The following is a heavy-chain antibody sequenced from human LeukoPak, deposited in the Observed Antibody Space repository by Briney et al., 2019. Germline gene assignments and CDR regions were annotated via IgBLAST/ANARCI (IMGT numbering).Heavy chain of an antibody. V-gene: IGHV3-48*03. CDR3: ARDKVQPGIAVAAHFDY. Sequence: GGSLRLSCAASGFTFSSYGMNWVRQAPGKGLEWVSYISSSGSTIYYADSVKGRFTISRDNAKNSLYLQMNSLRAEDTAVYYCARDKVQPGIAVAAHFDYWGQGTLVTVSS. CDR1: GFTFSSYG. J-gene: IGHJ4*02. D-gene: IGHD6-19*01. CDR2: ISSSGSTI.